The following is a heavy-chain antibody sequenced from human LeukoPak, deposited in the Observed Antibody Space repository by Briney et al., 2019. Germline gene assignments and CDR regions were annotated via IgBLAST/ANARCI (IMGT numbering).Heavy chain of an antibody. CDR2: INPNSGGT. Sequence: ASVKVSCKASGYTFTGYYMHWVRQAPGQGLEWMGWINPNSGGTNYAQKFQGRVTMTRNTSISTAYMELSSLRSEDTAVYYCARPSPYYGDYVDWGQGTLVTVSS. D-gene: IGHD4-17*01. CDR1: GYTFTGYY. J-gene: IGHJ4*02. V-gene: IGHV1-2*02. CDR3: ARPSPYYGDYVD.